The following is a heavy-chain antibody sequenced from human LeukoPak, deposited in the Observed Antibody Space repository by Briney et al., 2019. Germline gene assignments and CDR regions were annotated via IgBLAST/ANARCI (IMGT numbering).Heavy chain of an antibody. CDR1: GGSISSYY. CDR2: IYTSGST. CDR3: ARECNHGMYYDFWSGYYRSFYYFDY. D-gene: IGHD3-3*01. Sequence: PSETLSLTCTVSGGSISSYYWSWIRQPAGKGLEWIGRIYTSGSTNYNPSLKSRVTMSVDTSKNQFSLKLSSVTAADTAVYYCARECNHGMYYDFWSGYYRSFYYFDYWGQGTLVTVSS. V-gene: IGHV4-4*07. J-gene: IGHJ4*02.